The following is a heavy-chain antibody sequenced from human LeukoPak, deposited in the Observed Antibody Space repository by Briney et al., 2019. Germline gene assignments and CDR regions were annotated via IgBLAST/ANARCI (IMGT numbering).Heavy chain of an antibody. Sequence: GGSLRLSCVASGFTFSSYWMSWVRQAPGKGLEWVANIKEDGRGKYYVDSVKGRFTISRDNAKNSLYLQMSSLRAEDTAVYYCARETPPGDYFDYWGQGTLVTVSS. CDR3: ARETPPGDYFDY. V-gene: IGHV3-7*05. J-gene: IGHJ4*02. CDR1: GFTFSSYW. CDR2: IKEDGRGK.